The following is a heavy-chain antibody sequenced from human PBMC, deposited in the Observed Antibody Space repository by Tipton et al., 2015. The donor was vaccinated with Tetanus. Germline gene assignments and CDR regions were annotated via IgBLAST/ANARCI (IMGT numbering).Heavy chain of an antibody. J-gene: IGHJ4*02. D-gene: IGHD6-6*01. CDR2: ISYDGNYQ. Sequence: RSLRLSCAASGFTFSNSGMHWVRQAPGKGLEWVAIISYDGNYQSYAESVKGRFTISRGNSKSTLFLQMNGLRAEDSAVYYCIYSFSLSSFDYWGQGSLVTFSS. CDR1: GFTFSNSG. CDR3: IYSFSLSSFDY. V-gene: IGHV3-30*03.